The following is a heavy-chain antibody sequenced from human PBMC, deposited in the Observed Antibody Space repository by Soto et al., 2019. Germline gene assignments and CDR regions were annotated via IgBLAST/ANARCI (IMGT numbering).Heavy chain of an antibody. D-gene: IGHD6-19*01. J-gene: IGHJ4*02. V-gene: IGHV4-39*01. CDR1: GGSISSSSYY. CDR3: ARLLWKVRVAGFDY. Sequence: SETLSLTCTVSGGSISSSSYYWGWIRQPPGKGLEWIGSIYYSGSTYYNPSLKSRVTISVDTSKNQFSLKLSSVTAADTAVYYCARLLWKVRVAGFDYWGQGTLVTVSS. CDR2: IYYSGST.